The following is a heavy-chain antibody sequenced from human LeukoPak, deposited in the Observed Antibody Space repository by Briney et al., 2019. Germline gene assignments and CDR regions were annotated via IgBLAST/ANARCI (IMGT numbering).Heavy chain of an antibody. CDR3: ARDFLHYYDNSGYTDY. D-gene: IGHD3-22*01. V-gene: IGHV3-30-3*01. J-gene: IGHJ4*02. Sequence: GESLRLSCAASGFTFSSYGMHWVRQAPGKGLEWVAVISYDGSNKYYPDPVKGRFTISRDNSKNTLYLQMNSLRAEDTAVYYCARDFLHYYDNSGYTDYWGQGTVVTVPS. CDR1: GFTFSSYG. CDR2: ISYDGSNK.